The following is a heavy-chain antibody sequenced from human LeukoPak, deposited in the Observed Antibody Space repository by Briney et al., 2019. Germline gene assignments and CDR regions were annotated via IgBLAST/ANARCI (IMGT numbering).Heavy chain of an antibody. J-gene: IGHJ4*02. CDR2: ISSTSRFI. Sequence: GGSLRLSCATSGFTFKAYTMNWVRQTPGKGLEWVSSISSTSRFIHYADSVKGRFTISRDDDKNSLYLQMNSLRAEDTAVYYCARDGSYFGQYYFDYWGQGTLVTVSS. D-gene: IGHD1-26*01. CDR3: ARDGSYFGQYYFDY. V-gene: IGHV3-21*01. CDR1: GFTFKAYT.